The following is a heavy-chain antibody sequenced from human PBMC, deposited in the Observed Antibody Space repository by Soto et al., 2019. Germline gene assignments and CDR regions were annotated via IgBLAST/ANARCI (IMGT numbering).Heavy chain of an antibody. Sequence: SETLSLTCAVYGWSFSGYYWSWIRQPPGKGLEWIGKINHSGSTNYNPSLKSRVTISVDTSKNQFSLKLSSVTAADTAVYYCARALHYCSSTSCPKNRYYYYYYYMDVWGKGTTVS. CDR1: GWSFSGYY. V-gene: IGHV4-34*01. CDR3: ARALHYCSSTSCPKNRYYYYYYYMDV. D-gene: IGHD2-2*01. J-gene: IGHJ6*03. CDR2: INHSGST.